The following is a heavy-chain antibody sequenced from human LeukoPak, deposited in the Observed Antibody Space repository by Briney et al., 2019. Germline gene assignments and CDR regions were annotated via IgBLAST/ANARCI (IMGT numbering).Heavy chain of an antibody. CDR2: ISGRGGRI. V-gene: IGHV3-23*01. D-gene: IGHD1-1*01. J-gene: IGHJ4*02. Sequence: GGSLRLSCAASGFTFSSYSMSGVRQAPGKGLEWVSSISGRGGRIDYADSVKGRFTISRDNSKNTLSLQMNSLTAEDTAVYYCAKNPRLEGWIYFDSWGQGILVTVSS. CDR3: AKNPRLEGWIYFDS. CDR1: GFTFSSYS.